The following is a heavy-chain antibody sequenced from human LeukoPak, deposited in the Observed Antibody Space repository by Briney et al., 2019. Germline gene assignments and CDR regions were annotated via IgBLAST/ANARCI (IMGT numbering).Heavy chain of an antibody. D-gene: IGHD3-3*01. Sequence: ASVKVSCKASGYTFTCYGISWVRQAPGQGLEWMGWISAYNGNTNYAQKLQGRVTMTTDTSTSTAYMELRSLRSDDTAVYYCARVRITIFGVVIDHDYWGQGTLVTVSS. CDR2: ISAYNGNT. CDR3: ARVRITIFGVVIDHDY. J-gene: IGHJ4*02. V-gene: IGHV1-18*01. CDR1: GYTFTCYG.